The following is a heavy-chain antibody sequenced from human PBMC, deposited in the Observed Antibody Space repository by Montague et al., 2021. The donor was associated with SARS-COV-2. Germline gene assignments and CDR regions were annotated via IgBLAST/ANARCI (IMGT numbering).Heavy chain of an antibody. CDR1: ACTISRGSYY. Sequence: TLSLTCTVSACTISRGSYYWAWIRKNPGKGMEWLGYLDNSECSYSNPSLESPVTISVDTSKNQFSLRLSSVTAAVTAVYYCARARTSLIVVVNEFDYWGQRSLV. CDR3: ARARTSLIVVVNEFDY. V-gene: IGHV4-31*01. J-gene: IGHJ4*02. CDR2: LDNSECS. D-gene: IGHD2-21*01.